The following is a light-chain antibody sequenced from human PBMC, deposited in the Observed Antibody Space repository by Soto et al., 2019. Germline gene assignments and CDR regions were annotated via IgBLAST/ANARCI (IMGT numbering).Light chain of an antibody. Sequence: QSVLTQPASVSGSPGQSITISCTGTSSDVGSYNLVSWYQHHPGKAPKLMIYEVSERPSGVSNRFSGSKSGNTASLTISGLQAEDEADSYCCSYAGRTTPYVFGTGTKVTVL. V-gene: IGLV2-23*02. CDR1: SSDVGSYNL. J-gene: IGLJ1*01. CDR2: EVS. CDR3: CSYAGRTTPYV.